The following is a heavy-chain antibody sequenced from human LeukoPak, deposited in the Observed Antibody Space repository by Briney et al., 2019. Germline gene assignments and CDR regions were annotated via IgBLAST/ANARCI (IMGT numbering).Heavy chain of an antibody. J-gene: IGHJ3*02. Sequence: GGSLRLSRAASGFTFSSYEMNWVRQAPGKGLEWVSYISSSGSTIHYADSVKGRFTISRDNAKNSLYLQMNSLRAEDTAVYYCAINSADYVGGAFDIWGQGTMVTVSS. V-gene: IGHV3-48*03. D-gene: IGHD3-16*01. CDR1: GFTFSSYE. CDR3: AINSADYVGGAFDI. CDR2: ISSSGSTI.